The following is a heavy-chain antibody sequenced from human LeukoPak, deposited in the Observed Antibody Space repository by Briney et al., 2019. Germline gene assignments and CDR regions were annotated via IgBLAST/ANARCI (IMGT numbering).Heavy chain of an antibody. Sequence: PSETLSLTCTVSGGSISSYYWSWLRQPPGQGLEWIGYIYYSGSTNYNPSLKSRVPISVDTSKNQFSLKLSSVTAADTAMYYCARVSGYDWESFYDYWGQGSLVTVSS. D-gene: IGHD5-12*01. V-gene: IGHV4-59*01. CDR3: ARVSGYDWESFYDY. J-gene: IGHJ4*02. CDR2: IYYSGST. CDR1: GGSISSYY.